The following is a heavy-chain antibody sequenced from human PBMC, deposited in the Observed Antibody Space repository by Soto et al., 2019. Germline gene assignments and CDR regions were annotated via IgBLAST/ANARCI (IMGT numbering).Heavy chain of an antibody. D-gene: IGHD2-15*01. Sequence: GGSLRLSCAASGFTFSSYSMNWVHQAPGKGLEWVSSISSSSSYIYYADSVKGRFTISRDNAKNSLYLQMNSLRAEDTAVYYCARALDSWVFDYWGQGTLVTVSS. CDR1: GFTFSSYS. CDR3: ARALDSWVFDY. V-gene: IGHV3-21*01. CDR2: ISSSSSYI. J-gene: IGHJ4*02.